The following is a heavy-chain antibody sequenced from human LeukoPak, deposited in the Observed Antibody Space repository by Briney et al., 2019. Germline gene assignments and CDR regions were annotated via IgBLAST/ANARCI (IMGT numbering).Heavy chain of an antibody. CDR1: GGSISSSSYY. CDR3: VSCYYGSGLNWFDP. J-gene: IGHJ5*02. Sequence: SETLSLTCTVSGGSISSSSYYRGWIRQPPGKGLEWIGSIYYSGSTYYNPSLKSRVTISVDTSKNQFSLKLSSVTAADTAVYYCVSCYYGSGLNWFDPWGQGTLVTVSS. D-gene: IGHD3-10*01. CDR2: IYYSGST. V-gene: IGHV4-39*01.